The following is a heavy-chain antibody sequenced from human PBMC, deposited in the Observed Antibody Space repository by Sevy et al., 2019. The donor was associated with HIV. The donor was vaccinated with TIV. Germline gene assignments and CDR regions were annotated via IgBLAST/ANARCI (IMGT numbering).Heavy chain of an antibody. CDR1: GFTFSSYS. CDR3: ASEVGPGDYDFWSGYYNYYYYYGMGV. V-gene: IGHV3-48*01. Sequence: GGSLRLSCAASGFTFSSYSMNWVRQAPGKGLEWVSYISSSSSTIYYADSVKGRFTISRDNAKNSLYLQMNSLRAEDTAVYYCASEVGPGDYDFWSGYYNYYYYYGMGVWGQGTTVTVSS. J-gene: IGHJ6*02. D-gene: IGHD3-3*01. CDR2: ISSSSSTI.